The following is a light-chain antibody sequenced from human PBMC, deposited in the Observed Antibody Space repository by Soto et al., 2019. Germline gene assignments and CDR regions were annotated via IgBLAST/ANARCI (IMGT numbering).Light chain of an antibody. CDR2: DAS. CDR1: QSVSSY. J-gene: IGKJ2*01. CDR3: QQRSNGPPGYT. V-gene: IGKV3-11*01. Sequence: EIVLTQSPATLSLSPGERVTLSCRASQSVSSYLAWYQQKPGQAPRLLIYDASKRATGIPARFSGRGSGTDVTLTISSLEPEDFAVYYCQQRSNGPPGYTFGQGTKLEIK.